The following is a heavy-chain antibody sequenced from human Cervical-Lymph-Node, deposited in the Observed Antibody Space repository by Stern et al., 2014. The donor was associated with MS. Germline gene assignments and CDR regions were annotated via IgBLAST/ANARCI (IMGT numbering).Heavy chain of an antibody. CDR2: MNPSGGST. Sequence: VQLVESGAEVKTPGASVKVSCKASGYPFASYYMHWVRQAHGQGLEWMGIMNPSGGSTSYAQKFQGRVTMTRDTSTSTVYMELSSLRSEDMAVYYCAREVAGHRLCMMDVWGQGTSVTVSS. CDR3: AREVAGHRLCMMDV. J-gene: IGHJ6*02. V-gene: IGHV1-46*01. D-gene: IGHD6-19*01. CDR1: GYPFASYY.